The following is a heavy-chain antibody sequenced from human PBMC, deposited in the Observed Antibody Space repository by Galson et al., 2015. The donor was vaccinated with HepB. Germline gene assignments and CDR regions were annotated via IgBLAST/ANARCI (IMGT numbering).Heavy chain of an antibody. CDR1: GGTFSSYA. J-gene: IGHJ4*02. D-gene: IGHD6-13*01. V-gene: IGHV1-69*13. CDR3: ASPSSSWYYYFDY. Sequence: SVKVSCKASGGTFSSYAISWVRQAPGQGLEWMGGIIPIFGTANYAQKFQGRVTITADESTSTAYMELSSLRSEDTAVYYCASPSSSWYYYFDYWGQGTLVTVSS. CDR2: IIPIFGTA.